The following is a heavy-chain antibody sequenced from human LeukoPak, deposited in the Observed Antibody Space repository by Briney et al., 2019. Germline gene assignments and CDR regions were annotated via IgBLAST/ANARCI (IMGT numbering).Heavy chain of an antibody. V-gene: IGHV1-8*01. Sequence: ASVKVSSKASRYTFTSYDINWGRQATGQGLEWMGWMNPNSGNTGYAQKFQGRVTMTRNTSISTAYMELSSLRSQDTAVYYCARGPIAAHLGYWGQGNLVTVSS. J-gene: IGHJ4*02. CDR2: MNPNSGNT. CDR1: RYTFTSYD. D-gene: IGHD6-6*01. CDR3: ARGPIAAHLGY.